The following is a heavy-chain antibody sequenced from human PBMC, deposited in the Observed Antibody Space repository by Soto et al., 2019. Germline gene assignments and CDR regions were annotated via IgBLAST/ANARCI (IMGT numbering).Heavy chain of an antibody. D-gene: IGHD4-17*01. CDR2: IYYTGST. CDR3: ARDYGDNSGNGFDP. CDR1: GGSISRGAYY. Sequence: QVQLQESGPGLVKPSQTLSLTCTVAGGSISRGAYYWSWIRQHPGKGLEWIGYIYYTGSTYYNPPRESRVTISVDTSQNQFSLKVSSVTAADTAVYYCARDYGDNSGNGFDPWGQGTLVTVSS. J-gene: IGHJ5*02. V-gene: IGHV4-31*03.